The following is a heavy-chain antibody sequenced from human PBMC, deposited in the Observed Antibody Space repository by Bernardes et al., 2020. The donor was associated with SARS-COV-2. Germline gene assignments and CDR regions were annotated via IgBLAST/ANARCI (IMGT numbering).Heavy chain of an antibody. CDR2: IYFSGST. CDR1: GGSISSSSYY. CDR3: ARQSPHYYYDSSGYYRMGAFDI. D-gene: IGHD3-22*01. J-gene: IGHJ3*02. V-gene: IGHV4-39*01. Sequence: SETLSLTCTVSGGSISSSSYYWGWLRQPPGKGLEWIGSIYFSGSTYYNPSLKSRVTISVDTSKNQFSLKLSSVTAADTAVYYCARQSPHYYYDSSGYYRMGAFDIWGQGTMVTVSS.